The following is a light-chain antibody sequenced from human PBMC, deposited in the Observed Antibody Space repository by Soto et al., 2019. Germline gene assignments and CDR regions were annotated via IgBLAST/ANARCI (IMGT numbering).Light chain of an antibody. CDR1: SSDIGGYKY. CDR2: DVS. J-gene: IGLJ1*01. V-gene: IGLV2-14*03. CDR3: SSYTGGSTYV. Sequence: QSVLTQPASVSGSPGQSITISCTGTSSDIGGYKYVSWYQHHPGKDPKLMIYDVSNRPSGVSNRFSGSKSGNTATLTISWLQGEDEAEYYCSSYTGGSTYVFGTASKLTVL.